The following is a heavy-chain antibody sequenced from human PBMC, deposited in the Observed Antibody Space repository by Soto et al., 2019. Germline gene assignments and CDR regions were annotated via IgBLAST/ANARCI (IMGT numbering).Heavy chain of an antibody. CDR2: ISSSSSTI. D-gene: IGHD6-13*01. Sequence: GGSLRLSCAASGFTFSSYSMNWVRRAPGKGLEWVSYISSSSSTIYYADSVKGRFTISRDNAKNSLYLQMNSLRDEDTAVYYCARDRPVPRIAERTCYFDYWGQGTLVTVSS. V-gene: IGHV3-48*02. CDR3: ARDRPVPRIAERTCYFDY. CDR1: GFTFSSYS. J-gene: IGHJ4*02.